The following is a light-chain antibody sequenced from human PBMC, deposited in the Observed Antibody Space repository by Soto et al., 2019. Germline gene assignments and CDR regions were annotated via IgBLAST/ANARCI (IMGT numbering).Light chain of an antibody. CDR1: SSNIGSNT. V-gene: IGLV1-44*01. J-gene: IGLJ1*01. Sequence: QSVLTQPPSASGTPGQRVTISASGSSSNIGSNTVSWYQQVPGTAPKLLIYDNDERPSGVPGRFSGSKSGTSASLAISGLQSEDEAAYYCATWDDSRNGYVFGPGTKVTV. CDR2: DND. CDR3: ATWDDSRNGYV.